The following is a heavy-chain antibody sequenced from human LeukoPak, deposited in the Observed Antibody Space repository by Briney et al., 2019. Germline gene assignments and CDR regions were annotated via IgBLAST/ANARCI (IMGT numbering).Heavy chain of an antibody. D-gene: IGHD4-23*01. CDR1: GFTFSSYS. J-gene: IGHJ4*02. V-gene: IGHV3-21*01. CDR2: ISSSSSYI. CDR3: AKDKGVTQAAACDY. Sequence: GGSLRLSCAASGFTFSSYSMNWVRQAPGKGLEWVSSISSSSSYIYYADSVKGRFTISRDNAKNSLYLQMNSLRAEDTAVYYCAKDKGVTQAAACDYWGQGTLVTVSS.